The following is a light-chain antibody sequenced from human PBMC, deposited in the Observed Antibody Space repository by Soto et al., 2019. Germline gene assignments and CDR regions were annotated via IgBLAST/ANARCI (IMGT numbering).Light chain of an antibody. CDR2: AAS. V-gene: IGKV1-6*01. J-gene: IGKJ1*01. CDR1: QDIRSA. CDR3: MLDFSYFWA. Sequence: IQLTQSPSSLSASVGDRVTITCRASQDIRSALGWYQQKPGKVPKLLIYAASTLQSGVHSRFSGSRSGTDFTLTIRSLQPEDFATYYCMLDFSYFWAFGQGTKVDIK.